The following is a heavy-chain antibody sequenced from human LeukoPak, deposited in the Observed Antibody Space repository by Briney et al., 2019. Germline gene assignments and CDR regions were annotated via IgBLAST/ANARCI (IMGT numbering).Heavy chain of an antibody. V-gene: IGHV3-64*01. CDR3: ARGELSIVVVPAATDY. Sequence: GGSLRLSCAGSGFTFSSYAMHWVRQAPGKGLEYVSAISSNGGSTYYANSVKGRFTISRDNSKNTLYLQMGSLRAEDMAVYYCARGELSIVVVPAATDYWGQGTLVTVSS. CDR2: ISSNGGST. D-gene: IGHD2-2*01. CDR1: GFTFSSYA. J-gene: IGHJ4*02.